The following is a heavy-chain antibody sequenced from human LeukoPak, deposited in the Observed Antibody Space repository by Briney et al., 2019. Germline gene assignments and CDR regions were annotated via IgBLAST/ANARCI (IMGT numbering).Heavy chain of an antibody. Sequence: SETLSLTCTVSGGSISSSSYYWGWIRQPPGKGLEWIGSIYYSGSTYYNPSLKSRVTISVDTSKNQFPLKLSSVTAADTAVYYCARDLTTMVRGVIIADDAFDIWGQGTMVTVSS. D-gene: IGHD3-10*01. CDR2: IYYSGST. CDR3: ARDLTTMVRGVIIADDAFDI. V-gene: IGHV4-39*06. CDR1: GGSISSSSYY. J-gene: IGHJ3*02.